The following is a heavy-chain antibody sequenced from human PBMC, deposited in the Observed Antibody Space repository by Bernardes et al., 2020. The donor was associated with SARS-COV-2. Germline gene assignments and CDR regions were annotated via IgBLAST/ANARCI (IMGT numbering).Heavy chain of an antibody. J-gene: IGHJ4*02. CDR1: GGSISSHF. D-gene: IGHD4-17*01. V-gene: IGHV4-59*11. Sequence: SETLSLTCTVSGGSISSHFWSWIRQPPGKGLEWIGYIYYSGSTNYNPSLESRVTISVDTSKQQFSLNLTSVTAADTAVYYCARDAGNGDLHFDFWGQGTLVSVSS. CDR2: IYYSGST. CDR3: ARDAGNGDLHFDF.